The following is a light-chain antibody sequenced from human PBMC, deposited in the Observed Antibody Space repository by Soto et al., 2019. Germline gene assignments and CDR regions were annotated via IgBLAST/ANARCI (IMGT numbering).Light chain of an antibody. V-gene: IGKV3-15*01. J-gene: IGKJ5*01. CDR2: GAS. Sequence: EIVLTQSPATLSLSPGERATLSCRASQSVSSYLAWYQQKPGQAPRLLIYGASTRATVIPAGFSGSGSGTEFTLTISSLQSEDFAVYYCQQYNNWPPITFGQGTRLEIK. CDR3: QQYNNWPPIT. CDR1: QSVSSY.